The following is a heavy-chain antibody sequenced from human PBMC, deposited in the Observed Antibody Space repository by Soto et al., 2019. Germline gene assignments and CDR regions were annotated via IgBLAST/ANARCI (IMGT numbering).Heavy chain of an antibody. D-gene: IGHD2-15*01. V-gene: IGHV1-2*04. J-gene: IGHJ5*02. CDR2: INPNSGGT. CDR3: ARAPYCSGGSCYSDPYNWFDP. CDR1: GYTFTGYY. Sequence: ASVKVSCKASGYTFTGYYMHWVRQAPGQGLEWMGWINPNSGGTNYAQKFQGWVTMTRDTSISTAYMELSRLRSDDTAVYYCARAPYCSGGSCYSDPYNWFDPWGQGTLVTVSS.